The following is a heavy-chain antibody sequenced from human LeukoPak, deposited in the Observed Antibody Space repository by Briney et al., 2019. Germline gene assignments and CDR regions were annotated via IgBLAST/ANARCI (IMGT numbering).Heavy chain of an antibody. CDR1: GGSFNGYY. CDR3: ARAAAAGNWFDP. Sequence: PSETLSLTCVGYGGSFNGYYWSWIRQPPGKGLEWIGEINHSGSTNYNPSLKSRVTISVDTSKNQFSLKLSSVTAADTAVYYCARAAAAGNWFDPWGQGTLVTVSS. V-gene: IGHV4-34*01. D-gene: IGHD6-13*01. J-gene: IGHJ5*02. CDR2: INHSGST.